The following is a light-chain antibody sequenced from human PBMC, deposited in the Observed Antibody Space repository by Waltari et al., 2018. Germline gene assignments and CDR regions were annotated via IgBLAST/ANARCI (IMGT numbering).Light chain of an antibody. V-gene: IGLV8-61*01. Sequence: QTVVTQAPSLSVSPGGTVTLTCALSSGSLSTTSHPPWYQQTPGQAPRTLVYKANARASGVPDRFSGSILGNTAALTITGAQADDESDYYCALYMGSGIWVFGGGTRLTVL. J-gene: IGLJ3*02. CDR3: ALYMGSGIWV. CDR1: SGSLSTTSH. CDR2: KAN.